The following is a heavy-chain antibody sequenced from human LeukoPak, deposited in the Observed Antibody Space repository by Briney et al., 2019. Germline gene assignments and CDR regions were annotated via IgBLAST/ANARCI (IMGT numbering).Heavy chain of an antibody. CDR1: GGSFSGYY. CDR3: ARGYYFDY. J-gene: IGHJ4*02. Sequence: SETLSLPCAVYGGSFSGYYWSWIRQPPGKGLEWIGEINHSGSTNYNPSLKSRVTISVDTSKNQFSLKLSSVTAADTAVYYCARGYYFDYWGQGTLVTVSS. V-gene: IGHV4-34*01. CDR2: INHSGST.